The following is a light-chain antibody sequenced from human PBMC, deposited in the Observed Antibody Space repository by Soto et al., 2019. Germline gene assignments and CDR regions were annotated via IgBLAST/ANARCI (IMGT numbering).Light chain of an antibody. J-gene: IGKJ4*01. CDR1: QSVDKY. CDR3: QQRTNWPLT. V-gene: IGKV3-11*01. CDR2: DAS. Sequence: EIVLTQSPATLSFSPGDRATLSCRASQSVDKYLVWYQQKPGQAPRLLIYDASSRATGIPARFSGSGSGTDFTLTISSLEPEDVAVYYCQQRTNWPLTFGGGTKLEIK.